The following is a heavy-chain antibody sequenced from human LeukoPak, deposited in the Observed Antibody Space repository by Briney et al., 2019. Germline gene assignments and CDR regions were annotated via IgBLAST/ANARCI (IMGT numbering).Heavy chain of an antibody. V-gene: IGHV4-39*07. CDR1: GGSISSSSYY. CDR3: ARGGSYTMVKNY. CDR2: MYSSGST. Sequence: SETLSLTCTVSGGSISSSSYYWGWIRQPPGKGLEWIGSMYSSGSTYYNPSLKSRVTISVDTSENQFSLKLSSVTAADTAVYYCARGGSYTMVKNYWGQGTLVTVSS. J-gene: IGHJ4*02. D-gene: IGHD1-26*01.